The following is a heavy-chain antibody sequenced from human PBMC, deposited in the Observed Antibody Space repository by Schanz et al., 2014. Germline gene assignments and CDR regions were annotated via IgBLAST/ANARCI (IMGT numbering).Heavy chain of an antibody. CDR1: GFTFSTTG. Sequence: QVRLVESGGGVVQPGGSLRLSCAASGFTFSTTGMHWVRQAPGKGLEWVTFIRFDGSDKYYADSVKGRFSVSRDNSKNTLYLQMNSLRADDTAVYYCAKDQLANYRGSGYNWFDPWGQGTLVTVSS. J-gene: IGHJ5*02. V-gene: IGHV3-30*02. D-gene: IGHD3-10*01. CDR2: IRFDGSDK. CDR3: AKDQLANYRGSGYNWFDP.